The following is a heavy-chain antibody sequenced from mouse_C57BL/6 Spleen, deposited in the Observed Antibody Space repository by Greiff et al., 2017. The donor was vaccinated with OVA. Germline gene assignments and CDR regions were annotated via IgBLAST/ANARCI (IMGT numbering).Heavy chain of an antibody. Sequence: VQLKESGPGLAKPSQSLSLTCSVTGYSITSGYYWNWIRQFPGNKLEWMGYISYDGSTNYNPSLKNRISITRDTSKNQFFLKLNSVTTEDTATYDCARGYGSSYRFAYWGKGTLVTVSA. CDR2: ISYDGST. J-gene: IGHJ3*01. CDR1: GYSITSGYY. V-gene: IGHV3-6*01. CDR3: ARGYGSSYRFAY. D-gene: IGHD1-1*01.